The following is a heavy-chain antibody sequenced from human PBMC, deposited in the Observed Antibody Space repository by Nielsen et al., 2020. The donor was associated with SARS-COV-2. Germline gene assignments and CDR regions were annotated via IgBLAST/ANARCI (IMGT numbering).Heavy chain of an antibody. CDR2: VSHSGST. CDR1: GGSVSSNDW. V-gene: IGHV4-4*02. Sequence: SETLSLTCAVSGGSVSSNDWWTWVRPSPGQGLEWIGEVSHSGSTNYSPSLKSRVTLSMDKSRRQFSLRLASVSAADTAVYFCARGDLVVVPSPLLGLGPIFYYFCLDVWGKGTTVIVSS. D-gene: IGHD2-2*02. CDR3: ARGDLVVVPSPLLGLGPIFYYFCLDV. J-gene: IGHJ6*03.